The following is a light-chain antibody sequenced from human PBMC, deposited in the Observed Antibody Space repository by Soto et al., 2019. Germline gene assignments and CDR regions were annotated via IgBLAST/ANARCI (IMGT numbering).Light chain of an antibody. V-gene: IGKV3-15*01. J-gene: IGKJ4*01. CDR2: GAS. Sequence: EVVMTQSPATLSVSPGERATLSCRASQTVSRNLAWYQQKPGQAPRPVIYGASTRATGIPARFSGTGSGTDFTLTIDRLEPEDFAVYHCQHYGTTPLTFGGGTKV. CDR1: QTVSRN. CDR3: QHYGTTPLT.